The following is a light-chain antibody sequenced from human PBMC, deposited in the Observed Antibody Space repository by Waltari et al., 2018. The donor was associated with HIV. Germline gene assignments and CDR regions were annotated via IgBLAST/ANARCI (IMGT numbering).Light chain of an antibody. Sequence: QSVLTQPPSVSGAPGQRVTISCTGRTSNIRGHPVHWFRQLPGAAPKLLIYDDDVRPSGVSDRFSGSKSDTSASLAIDGLQAEDEADYYCQSYDDTVSLEVFGGGTRLTVL. V-gene: IGLV1-40*01. J-gene: IGLJ2*01. CDR3: QSYDDTVSLEV. CDR1: TSNIRGHP. CDR2: DDD.